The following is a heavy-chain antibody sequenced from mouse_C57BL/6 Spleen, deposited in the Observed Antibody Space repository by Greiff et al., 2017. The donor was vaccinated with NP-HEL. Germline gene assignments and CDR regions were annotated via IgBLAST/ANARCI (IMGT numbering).Heavy chain of an antibody. CDR3: ARNPNPYYFDY. CDR2: IWSGGSI. J-gene: IGHJ2*01. CDR1: GFSLTSYG. Sequence: VKLMESGPGLVQPSQSLSITCTVSGFSLTSYGVHWVRQSPGKGLEWLGVIWSGGSIDYTAAFISRLSISKDNSKSQVFFKMNSLQADDTAIYYCARNPNPYYFDYWGQGTTLTVSS. D-gene: IGHD4-1*01. V-gene: IGHV2-2*01.